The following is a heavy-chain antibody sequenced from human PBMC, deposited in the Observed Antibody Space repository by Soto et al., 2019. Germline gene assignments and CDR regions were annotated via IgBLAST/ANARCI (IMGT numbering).Heavy chain of an antibody. Sequence: GXAVTVSCNASGCPFTSYYMHWGRRAPGQGLEWMGIINPSGGSTSYAQKFQGRVTMTRDTSTSTVYMELSSLRSEDTAVYYCARDRPAAIPRHYYYGMDAWGQGTTVTV. CDR3: ARDRPAAIPRHYYYGMDA. CDR1: GCPFTSYY. CDR2: INPSGGST. V-gene: IGHV1-46*01. D-gene: IGHD2-2*01. J-gene: IGHJ6*02.